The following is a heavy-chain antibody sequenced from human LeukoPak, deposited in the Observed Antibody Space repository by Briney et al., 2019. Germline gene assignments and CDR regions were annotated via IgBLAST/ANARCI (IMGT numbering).Heavy chain of an antibody. V-gene: IGHV4-59*01. Sequence: PSETLSLTCTVSGGSISSYYWSWIRQPPGKGLEWIGYIYYSASTNYNPSLKSRVTISVDTSKNQFSLKLSSVTAADTAVYYCARDDYGMDVWGQGTTVTVSS. CDR1: GGSISSYY. J-gene: IGHJ6*02. CDR3: ARDDYGMDV. CDR2: IYYSAST.